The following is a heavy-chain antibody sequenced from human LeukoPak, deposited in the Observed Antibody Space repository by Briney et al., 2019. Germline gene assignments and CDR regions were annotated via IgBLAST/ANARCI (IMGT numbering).Heavy chain of an antibody. D-gene: IGHD2/OR15-2a*01. CDR2: IKQGGSEK. Sequence: GGSLRLSCAASGFTFSSYEMSWVRQAPGKGLEWVANIKQGGSEKYYVDPVKGRFTISRDNAKNSLYLQMNSLRAEDTAVYYCARNMIGRLPVLSGLLLSFDYWGQGTLVTVSS. CDR3: ARNMIGRLPVLSGLLLSFDY. J-gene: IGHJ4*02. CDR1: GFTFSSYE. V-gene: IGHV3-7*01.